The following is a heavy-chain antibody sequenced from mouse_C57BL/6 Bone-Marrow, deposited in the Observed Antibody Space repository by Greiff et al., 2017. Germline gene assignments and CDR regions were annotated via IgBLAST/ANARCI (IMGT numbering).Heavy chain of an antibody. D-gene: IGHD2-12*01. CDR1: GYSITSDY. Sequence: DVQLQESGPGLAKPSQSLSLTCSVSGYSITSDYWNWIRKFPGNKLEYMGYISYSGSTYYNPSLKSRISITRDTSKNQYYLQLNSVTTEDTATYYCARWDYSPLYAMDYWGQGTSVTVSS. CDR3: ARWDYSPLYAMDY. CDR2: ISYSGST. V-gene: IGHV3-8*01. J-gene: IGHJ4*01.